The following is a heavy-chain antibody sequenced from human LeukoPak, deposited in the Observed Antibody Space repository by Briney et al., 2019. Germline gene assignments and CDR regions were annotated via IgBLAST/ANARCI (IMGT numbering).Heavy chain of an antibody. V-gene: IGHV3-30-3*01. D-gene: IGHD3-22*01. CDR2: ISYDGSNK. CDR3: ARDAPSVVVVIIGPLDY. J-gene: IGHJ4*02. CDR1: GFTFSSYA. Sequence: GGSLRLSCAASGFTFSSYAMHWVRQAPGKGLEWVAVISYDGSNKYYADSVKGRFTISRDNSKNTLYLQMNSLRAEDTAVYYCARDAPSVVVVIIGPLDYWGQGTLVTVSS.